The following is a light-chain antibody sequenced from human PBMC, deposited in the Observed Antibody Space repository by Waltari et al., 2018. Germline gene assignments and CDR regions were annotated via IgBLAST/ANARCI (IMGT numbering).Light chain of an antibody. CDR2: AAS. Sequence: DIQMTQSPSALSASLGDRVTIACRTSQSISNYLNWYQQKPEKAPTLLIYAASTLQSAVPTRCSGRGDWTDFTITISSLQPEDFATYYCEQSYKIPTFGGGTKVEIK. J-gene: IGKJ4*01. CDR3: EQSYKIPT. CDR1: QSISNY. V-gene: IGKV1-39*01.